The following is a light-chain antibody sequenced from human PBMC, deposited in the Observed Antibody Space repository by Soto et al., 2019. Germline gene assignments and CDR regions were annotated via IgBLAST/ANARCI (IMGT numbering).Light chain of an antibody. J-gene: IGKJ1*01. CDR1: QSVSSSY. CDR3: QQYNNWPRRT. V-gene: IGKV3-15*01. CDR2: GAS. Sequence: SPGTLSLSPGERATLSCRASQSVSSSYLAWYQQKPGQAPRLLIYGASSRATGIPARFSGSGSGTEFTLTISGLQSDDFAVYYCQQYNNWPRRTFGQGTKV.